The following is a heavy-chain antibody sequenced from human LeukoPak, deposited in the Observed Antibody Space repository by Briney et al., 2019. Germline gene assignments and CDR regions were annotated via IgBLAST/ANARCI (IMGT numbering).Heavy chain of an antibody. V-gene: IGHV4-39*01. CDR3: GRNYDCVWGSYRTYYFDY. CDR2: IYYSGST. J-gene: IGHJ4*02. CDR1: GGSFSGYY. Sequence: SETLSLTCAVYGGSFSGYYWGWIRQPPGKGLEWIGSIYYSGSTYYNPSLKSRVTISVDTSKNQFSLKLSSVTAADTAVYYCGRNYDCVWGSYRTYYFDYWGQGTLVTVSS. D-gene: IGHD3-16*02.